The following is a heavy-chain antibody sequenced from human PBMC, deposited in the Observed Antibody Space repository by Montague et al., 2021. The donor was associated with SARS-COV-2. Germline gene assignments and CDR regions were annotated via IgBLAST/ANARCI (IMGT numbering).Heavy chain of an antibody. Sequence: SLRLSCAASGFTFDDYAMHWVRQAPGKGLEWVSGISWNSDNIGYADSVKGRFTISRDNAKNSLYLQMNSLRAEGTALYYCAKLDSGWYSEGYGMDVWGQGTTVTVSS. CDR1: GFTFDDYA. CDR3: AKLDSGWYSEGYGMDV. J-gene: IGHJ6*02. CDR2: ISWNSDNI. V-gene: IGHV3-9*01. D-gene: IGHD6-19*01.